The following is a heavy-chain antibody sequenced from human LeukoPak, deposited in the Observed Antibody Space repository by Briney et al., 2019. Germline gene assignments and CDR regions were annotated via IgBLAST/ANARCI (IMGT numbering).Heavy chain of an antibody. J-gene: IGHJ4*02. CDR1: GFTFSSYG. V-gene: IGHV3-30*18. Sequence: PGGSLRLSCAASGFTFSSYGMHWVRQAPGKGLEWVAVISYDGSNKYYADSVKGRFTISRDNSKNTLYLQMNSLRAEDTAVYHCANDASSPYSSSSGYFDYWGQGTLVTVSS. CDR2: ISYDGSNK. CDR3: ANDASSPYSSSSGYFDY. D-gene: IGHD6-6*01.